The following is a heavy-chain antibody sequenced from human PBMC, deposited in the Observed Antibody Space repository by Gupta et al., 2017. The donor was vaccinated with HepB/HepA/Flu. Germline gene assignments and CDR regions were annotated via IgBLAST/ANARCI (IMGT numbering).Heavy chain of an antibody. D-gene: IGHD3-16*01. V-gene: IGHV3-23*01. CDR2: ITSGGGST. Sequence: EVQLLESGGNWVQPGGSLRLSCATSGFRFSSYAMSWVRQTPGKGLEWVSAITSGGGSTYYADSVKGRFTISRDNSKGTLYLQMNSLRVEDTALYYCVKDVEVGSPWYYFDYWGQGTQVTVSS. J-gene: IGHJ4*02. CDR3: VKDVEVGSPWYYFDY. CDR1: GFRFSSYA.